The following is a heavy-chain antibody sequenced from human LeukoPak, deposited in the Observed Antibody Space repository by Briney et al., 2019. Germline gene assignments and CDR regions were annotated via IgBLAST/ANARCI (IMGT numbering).Heavy chain of an antibody. CDR2: ISGSGGST. D-gene: IGHD5-18*01. J-gene: IGHJ6*03. CDR3: AKDKAVSGYSYGLDYMDV. CDR1: EFTFRSYS. Sequence: GGSLRLSCAGSEFTFRSYSMHWVRQAPGKGLEWVSAISGSGGSTYYADSVKGRFTISRDNSKNTLYLQMNSLRAEDTAVYYCAKDKAVSGYSYGLDYMDVWGKGTTVTVSS. V-gene: IGHV3-23*01.